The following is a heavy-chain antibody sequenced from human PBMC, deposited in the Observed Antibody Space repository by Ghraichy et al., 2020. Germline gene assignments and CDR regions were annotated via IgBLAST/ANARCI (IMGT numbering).Heavy chain of an antibody. Sequence: GGSLRLSCEASGFTFGDYYMSWIRQAPGKGLEWVSYISTTSTTIKYADYVKGRFTISRDNSKNSLYLQMDSLTVEDTAVYFCARFGATHSGSYFGHWGQGTPVTVSS. CDR2: ISTTSTTI. J-gene: IGHJ4*02. CDR1: GFTFGDYY. V-gene: IGHV3-11*01. D-gene: IGHD1-26*01. CDR3: ARFGATHSGSYFGH.